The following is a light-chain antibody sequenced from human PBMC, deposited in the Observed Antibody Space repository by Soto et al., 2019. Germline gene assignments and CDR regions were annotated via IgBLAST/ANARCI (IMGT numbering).Light chain of an antibody. CDR3: QQRSNWPLT. CDR1: QSVSSD. Sequence: ETVMTQSPGTLSVSPGERATVSCTASQSVSSDLAWYQQKRGQAPRLLIYDASTRATGLPARFSGSGSGTEFTLTISSLQSEDFAVYYCQQRSNWPLTFGPGTKVDIK. V-gene: IGKV3-15*01. J-gene: IGKJ3*01. CDR2: DAS.